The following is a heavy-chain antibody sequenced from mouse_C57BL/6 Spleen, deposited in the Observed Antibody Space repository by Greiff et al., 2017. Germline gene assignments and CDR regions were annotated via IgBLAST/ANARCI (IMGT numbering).Heavy chain of an antibody. D-gene: IGHD1-1*01. CDR3: ARENDYCSSYAAMDY. V-gene: IGHV1-72*01. CDR2: IDPNSGGT. J-gene: IGHJ4*01. CDR1: GYTFTSYW. Sequence: QVQLQQPGAELVKPGASVKLSCKASGYTFTSYWMHWVKQRPGRGLEWIGRIDPNSGGTKYNEKFKCKATLTVDKPSSTAYMRLSSLTSEDSAVYSVARENDYCSSYAAMDYWGQGTSVTVSS.